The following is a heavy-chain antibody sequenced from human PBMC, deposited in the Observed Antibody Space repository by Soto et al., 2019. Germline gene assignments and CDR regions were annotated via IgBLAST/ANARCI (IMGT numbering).Heavy chain of an antibody. Sequence: QVQLVESGGGLVKPGGSLRLSCAASGFTFSDYYMSWIRQAPGKGLEWVSYMSSSSSYTNYADSVEGRFTISRDNAKNSLYLQMNSLRAEDTAVYYCARDSVYYGDYELNYFDYWGQGTLVTVSS. CDR2: MSSSSSYT. D-gene: IGHD4-17*01. J-gene: IGHJ4*02. CDR1: GFTFSDYY. V-gene: IGHV3-11*05. CDR3: ARDSVYYGDYELNYFDY.